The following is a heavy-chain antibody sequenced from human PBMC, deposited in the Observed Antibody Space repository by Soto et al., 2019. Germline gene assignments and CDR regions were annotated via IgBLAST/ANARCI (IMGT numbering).Heavy chain of an antibody. CDR3: ARDRGDGYTYDAFDI. CDR1: GGSISSYY. V-gene: IGHV4-59*01. Sequence: QVQLQESGPGLVKPSETLSLTCTVSGGSISSYYWSWIRQPPGQGLEWSGYIYYSGSTNYNPSLQSRVTISVDTSKNQFALKLCSVTAADTAVYYCARDRGDGYTYDAFDIWGQGTMVTVSS. J-gene: IGHJ3*02. D-gene: IGHD5-12*01. CDR2: IYYSGST.